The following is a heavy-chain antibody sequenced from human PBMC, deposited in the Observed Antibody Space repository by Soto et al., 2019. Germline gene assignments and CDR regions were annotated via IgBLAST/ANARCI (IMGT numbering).Heavy chain of an antibody. V-gene: IGHV3-23*01. J-gene: IGHJ6*02. D-gene: IGHD6-6*01. CDR1: GFTFSSYA. Sequence: ESGGGLVQPGGSLRLSCAASGFTFSSYAMSWVRQAPGKGLEWVSAISGSGGSTYYADSVKGRFTISRDNSKNTLYLQMNSLRAEDTAVYYCANPSWDSSSVYYYGMDVWGQGTTVTVSS. CDR2: ISGSGGST. CDR3: ANPSWDSSSVYYYGMDV.